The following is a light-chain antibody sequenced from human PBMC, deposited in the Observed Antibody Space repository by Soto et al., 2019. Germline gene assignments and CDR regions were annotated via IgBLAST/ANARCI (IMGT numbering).Light chain of an antibody. Sequence: HLTQSASVVAASVGDRVSITCRASQDISDHLAWYQQKPGKAPNLLIYEASTLQSGVPSRFSGSGSGTEFTLSVSSLQPEDFATYYCLQLDSYPRPFGQGTMV. CDR3: LQLDSYPRP. V-gene: IGKV1-9*01. CDR1: QDISDH. CDR2: EAS. J-gene: IGKJ1*01.